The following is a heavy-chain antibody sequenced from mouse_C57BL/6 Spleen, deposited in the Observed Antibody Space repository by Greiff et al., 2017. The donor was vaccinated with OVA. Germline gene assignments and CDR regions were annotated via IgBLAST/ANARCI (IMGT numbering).Heavy chain of an antibody. CDR3: ARLGVEDFDY. D-gene: IGHD1-1*02. CDR1: GYTFTSYW. CDR2: IDPSDSET. Sequence: QVQLKQPGAELVRPGSSVKLSCKASGYTFTSYWMHWVKQRPIQGLEWIGNIDPSDSETHYNQKFKDKATLTVDKSSSTAYMQLSSLTSEDSAVYYCARLGVEDFDYWGQGTTLTVSS. V-gene: IGHV1-52*01. J-gene: IGHJ2*01.